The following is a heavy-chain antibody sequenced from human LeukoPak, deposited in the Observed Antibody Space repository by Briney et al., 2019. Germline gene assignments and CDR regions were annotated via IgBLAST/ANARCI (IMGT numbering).Heavy chain of an antibody. CDR2: IYASGST. Sequence: PSETLSLTCTVSGGSISRGSHYWSWIRQPAGKGLEWIGRIYASGSTNYNPSLKSRVTMSVDTSKNQFSLKLSSVTAADTAVYYCAMNLAAAGYNWFDPWGQGTLVTVSS. CDR1: GGSISRGSHY. CDR3: AMNLAAAGYNWFDP. J-gene: IGHJ5*02. D-gene: IGHD6-13*01. V-gene: IGHV4-61*02.